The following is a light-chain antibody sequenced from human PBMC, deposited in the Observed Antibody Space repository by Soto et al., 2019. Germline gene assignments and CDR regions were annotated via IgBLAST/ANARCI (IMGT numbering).Light chain of an antibody. CDR1: QSISSW. CDR2: KAS. J-gene: IGKJ2*01. Sequence: DIQMTQSPSTLSASGGDSVTITCRASQSISSWLAWYQQKPGKAPKLLIYKASSLESGVPSMFSGSGSGTEFTLTISSLQPDDFATYYRQQYNNSSPTFGQGTKLEIK. V-gene: IGKV1-5*03. CDR3: QQYNNSSPT.